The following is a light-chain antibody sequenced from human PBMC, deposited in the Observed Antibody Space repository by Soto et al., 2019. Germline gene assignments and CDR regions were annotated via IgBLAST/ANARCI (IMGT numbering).Light chain of an antibody. Sequence: QSVLTQPASVSGSPGQSITISCTGTSSDVGGYNYVSWYQQHPGKAPKFIIYDVSTRPSGVSHRFSGSKSGNTASLTISGLQAEDEADYYCSSYTTSNTRQIVFGTGTKLTVL. J-gene: IGLJ1*01. V-gene: IGLV2-14*01. CDR3: SSYTTSNTRQIV. CDR1: SSDVGGYNY. CDR2: DVS.